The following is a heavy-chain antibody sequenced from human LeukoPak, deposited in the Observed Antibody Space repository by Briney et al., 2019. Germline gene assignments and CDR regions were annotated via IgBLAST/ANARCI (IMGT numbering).Heavy chain of an antibody. CDR1: GYSFTSYW. CDR2: IYPGDSDT. V-gene: IGHV5-51*01. Sequence: PGESLKISCKGSGYSFTSYWIGWVRQMPGKGLEWMGIIYPGDSDTRNSPSFQGQVTISADKPISTAYLQWSSLKASDTAMYYCARLPNYDSSGYYPLPNFDYWGQGTLVTVSS. J-gene: IGHJ4*02. CDR3: ARLPNYDSSGYYPLPNFDY. D-gene: IGHD3-22*01.